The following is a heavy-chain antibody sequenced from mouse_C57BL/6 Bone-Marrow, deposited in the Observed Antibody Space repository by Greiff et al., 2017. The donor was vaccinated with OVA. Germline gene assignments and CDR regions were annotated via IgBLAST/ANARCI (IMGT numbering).Heavy chain of an antibody. V-gene: IGHV1-76*01. CDR2: IYPGSGNT. D-gene: IGHD3-2*02. CDR3: ASSRQLRPLDY. J-gene: IGHJ4*01. Sequence: QVQLQQFGAELVRPGASVKLSCKASGYTFTDYYINWVKQRPGQGLEWIARIYPGSGNTYYNEKFKGKATLTAEKSSSTAYMQLSSLTSEDSAVYCCASSRQLRPLDYWGQGTAVTVSS. CDR1: GYTFTDYY.